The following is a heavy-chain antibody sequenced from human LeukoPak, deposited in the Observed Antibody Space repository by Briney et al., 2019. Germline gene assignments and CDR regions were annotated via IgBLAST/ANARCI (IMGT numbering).Heavy chain of an antibody. CDR2: IIPILGIA. D-gene: IGHD6-6*01. Sequence: ASVKVSCKASGGTFSSYTVSWVRQAPGQGLEWMGRIIPILGIANYAQKFQGRVTITADKSTSTAYMELSSLRSEDTAVYYCARLSASSSDDYYYYMDVWGKGTTVTVSS. V-gene: IGHV1-69*02. CDR1: GGTFSSYT. J-gene: IGHJ6*03. CDR3: ARLSASSSDDYYYYMDV.